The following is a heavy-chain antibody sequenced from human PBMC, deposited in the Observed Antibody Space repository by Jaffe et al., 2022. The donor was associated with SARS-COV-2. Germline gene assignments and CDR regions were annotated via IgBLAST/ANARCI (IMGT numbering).Heavy chain of an antibody. D-gene: IGHD6-13*01. Sequence: EVQLVESGGDLVKPGGSLRLSCAASGFTFSSYSMNWVRQAAGKGLEWVSSISTRSGYIYYADSVKGRFTISRDNAKNSLYLQMNSLRAEDTAVYYCSRDRQQLDWYFDLWGRGTLVTVSS. V-gene: IGHV3-21*01. CDR2: ISTRSGYI. CDR3: SRDRQQLDWYFDL. J-gene: IGHJ2*01. CDR1: GFTFSSYS.